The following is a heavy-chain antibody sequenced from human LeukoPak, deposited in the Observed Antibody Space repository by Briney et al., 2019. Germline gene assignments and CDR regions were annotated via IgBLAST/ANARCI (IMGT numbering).Heavy chain of an antibody. Sequence: PGGSLRLSCAASGFTLSSYAMSWVRQAPGKGLEWVSSISASGGSTNYADSVKGRFTISRDNSKNTLYLQINSLRAEDTAVYYCANGNRCTSPNCLGYYYFYMDVWGKGTTVTVSS. CDR3: ANGNRCTSPNCLGYYYFYMDV. V-gene: IGHV3-23*01. CDR1: GFTLSSYA. D-gene: IGHD2-8*01. CDR2: ISASGGST. J-gene: IGHJ6*03.